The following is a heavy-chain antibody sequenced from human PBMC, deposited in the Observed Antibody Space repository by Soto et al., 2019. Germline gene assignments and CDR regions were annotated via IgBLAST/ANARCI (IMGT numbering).Heavy chain of an antibody. Sequence: QVQLLESGGGVVQPGRSLRLSCAASGFTFTNYAMNWVRQAPGKGLEWVAVISYDGGNTYYADSVKGRLTISRDNPKNLLILKLSSLSAEETDVYYGAQNPLCGSGSTFYFDDWGQGTMVTVSS. J-gene: IGHJ4*01. CDR1: GFTFTNYA. CDR2: ISYDGGNT. V-gene: IGHV3-30*18. D-gene: IGHD6-19*01. CDR3: AQNPLCGSGSTFYFDD.